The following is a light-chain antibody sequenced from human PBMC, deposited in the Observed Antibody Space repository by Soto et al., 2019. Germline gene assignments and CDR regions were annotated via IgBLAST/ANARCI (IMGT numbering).Light chain of an antibody. CDR3: QQAKNFPCT. CDR1: QGISSS. Sequence: DIQMAQSPSSVSASVGDRVTITCRASQGISSSLAWYQQRPGKAPKLLIYAASNLQNEVPSRFSGRGSGTDFTLTITSLHPEVFATYYCQQAKNFPCTFGQGTRVEIK. V-gene: IGKV1-12*01. J-gene: IGKJ1*01. CDR2: AAS.